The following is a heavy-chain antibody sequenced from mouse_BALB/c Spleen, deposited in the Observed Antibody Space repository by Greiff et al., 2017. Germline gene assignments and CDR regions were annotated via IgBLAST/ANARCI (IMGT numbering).Heavy chain of an antibody. V-gene: IGHV14-4*02. CDR2: IDPENGDT. CDR1: GFNIKDYY. J-gene: IGHJ4*01. Sequence: VQLKQSGAELVRSGASVKLSCTASGFNIKDYYMHWVKQRPEQGLEWIGWIDPENGDTEYAPKFQGKATMTADTSSNTAYLQLSSLTSEDTAVYYCNARSTMITTLYAMDYWGQGTSVTVAS. CDR3: NARSTMITTLYAMDY. D-gene: IGHD2-4*01.